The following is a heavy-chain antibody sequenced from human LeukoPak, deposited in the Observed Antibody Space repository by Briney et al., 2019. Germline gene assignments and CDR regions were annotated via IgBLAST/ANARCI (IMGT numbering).Heavy chain of an antibody. CDR1: GFTFSSYD. D-gene: IGHD3-10*01. CDR2: IGTVGDT. Sequence: GGPLRLSCEASGFTFSSYDMHWVRQVTGKGLEWVSAIGTVGDTYYSGSVKGRFTISRENAKNSLYLQMNSLRAGDTAVYYCAREVSGSGINPLDYWGQGTLVTVSS. V-gene: IGHV3-13*04. CDR3: AREVSGSGINPLDY. J-gene: IGHJ4*02.